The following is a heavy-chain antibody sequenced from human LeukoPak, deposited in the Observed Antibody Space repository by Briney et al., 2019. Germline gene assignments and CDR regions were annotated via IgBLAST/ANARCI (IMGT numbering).Heavy chain of an antibody. CDR1: GFIFRNYP. CDR2: ISGGGDKA. CDR3: AKDLALAGTGGGFDV. V-gene: IGHV3-23*01. Sequence: GGSLRLSCGVSGFIFRNYPMTWVRQAPGKGLEWVSGISGGGDKAYYADSVNGRFTISRDNSKNTVSLQMSSLRAEDTALYYCAKDLALAGTGGGFDVWGQGTRVAVSS. D-gene: IGHD6-19*01. J-gene: IGHJ3*01.